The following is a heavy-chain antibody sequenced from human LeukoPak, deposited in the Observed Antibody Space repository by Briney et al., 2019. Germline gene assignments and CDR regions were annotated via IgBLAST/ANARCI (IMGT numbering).Heavy chain of an antibody. V-gene: IGHV4-39*01. Sequence: PSETLSLTCTVSGGSISSSSYYWGWIRQPPGKGLEWIGSVYYRGSTYYNPSLKSRVTISVDTSKNQFSLKLSSVTAADTAVYYCARGRGIAAAGTPYYYYYGMDVWGQGTTVTVSS. CDR1: GGSISSSSYY. CDR3: ARGRGIAAAGTPYYYYYGMDV. J-gene: IGHJ6*02. CDR2: VYYRGST. D-gene: IGHD6-13*01.